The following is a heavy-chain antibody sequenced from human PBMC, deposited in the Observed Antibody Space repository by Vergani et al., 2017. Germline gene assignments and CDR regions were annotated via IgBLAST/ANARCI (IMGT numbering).Heavy chain of an antibody. J-gene: IGHJ4*02. D-gene: IGHD2-2*01. CDR1: GFTFRSYA. V-gene: IGHV3-23*01. CDR3: ARDGAVVPAAQPCGY. CDR2: ISGSGDST. Sequence: EVQLLESGGGLVQPGGSLRLSCAASGFTFRSYAMSWVRQAPGKGLEWVSGISGSGDSTYYTESVKGRFTISRDNSKNMLYLQMNSLRAEDTAVYYCARDGAVVPAAQPCGYWGQGTPVTVSS.